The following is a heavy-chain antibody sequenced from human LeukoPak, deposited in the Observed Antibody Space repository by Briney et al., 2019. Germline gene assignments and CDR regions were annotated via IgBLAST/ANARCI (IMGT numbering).Heavy chain of an antibody. V-gene: IGHV4-34*01. D-gene: IGHD3-22*01. CDR2: INHSGST. CDR1: GGSFRGYY. CDR3: ARGRRISMIVVVITIDY. Sequence: SETLSLTCAVYGGSFRGYYWSWIRQPPGKGLEWIGEINHSGSTNYNPSLKSRVTISVDTSKNQFSLKLSSVTAADTAVYYCARGRRISMIVVVITIDYWGQGTLVTVSS. J-gene: IGHJ4*02.